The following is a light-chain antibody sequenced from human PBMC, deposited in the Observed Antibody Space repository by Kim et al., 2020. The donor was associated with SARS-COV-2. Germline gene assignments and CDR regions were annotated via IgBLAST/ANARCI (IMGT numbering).Light chain of an antibody. V-gene: IGKV1-9*01. Sequence: ASVGDRVIITCRASQGISSYLAWYQQQPGKAPKLLIYAASTLQSGVPSRFSGSGSGTDFTLTISSLQPEDFAAYYCQQLNYYPITFGQGTRLEIK. CDR2: AAS. J-gene: IGKJ5*01. CDR1: QGISSY. CDR3: QQLNYYPIT.